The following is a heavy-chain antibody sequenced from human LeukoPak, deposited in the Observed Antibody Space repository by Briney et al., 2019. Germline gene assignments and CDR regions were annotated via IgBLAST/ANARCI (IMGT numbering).Heavy chain of an antibody. CDR1: GFTFSSYA. CDR3: ARRGGGRLHLHGMDV. J-gene: IGHJ6*02. Sequence: GGSLRLSFAASGFTFSSYAMSWVRQAPGKGLEWVSAISGSGGSTYYADSVKGRFTISRDNFKNTVYLQMNSLRAEDTAVYYCARRGGGRLHLHGMDVWGQGTTVTVSS. D-gene: IGHD3-16*01. V-gene: IGHV3-23*01. CDR2: ISGSGGST.